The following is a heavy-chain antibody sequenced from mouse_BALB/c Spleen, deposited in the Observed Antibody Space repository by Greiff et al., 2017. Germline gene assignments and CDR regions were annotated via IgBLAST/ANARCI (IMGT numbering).Heavy chain of an antibody. D-gene: IGHD2-3*01. CDR2: INPNNGGT. J-gene: IGHJ3*01. Sequence: EVQLQQSGPELVKPGASVKIPCKASGYTFTDYNMDWVKQSHGKSLEWIGDINPNNGGTIYNQKFKGKATLTVDKSSSTAYMELRSLTSEDTAVYYCARGGYDLFAYWGQGTLVTVSA. V-gene: IGHV1-18*01. CDR3: ARGGYDLFAY. CDR1: GYTFTDYN.